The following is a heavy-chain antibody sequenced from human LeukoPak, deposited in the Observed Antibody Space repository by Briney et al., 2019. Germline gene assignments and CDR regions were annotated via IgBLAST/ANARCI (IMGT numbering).Heavy chain of an antibody. D-gene: IGHD3-3*01. CDR3: ARGLNDFWSGYYSPYYYYMDV. Sequence: PSETLSLTCAVYGGSFSGYYWSWLRQPPGKGLEWIGEINHSGSTNYNPSLKSRVTISVDTSKNQFSLKLSSVTAADTAVYYCARGLNDFWSGYYSPYYYYMDVWGKGTTVTVSS. CDR1: GGSFSGYY. J-gene: IGHJ6*03. CDR2: INHSGST. V-gene: IGHV4-34*01.